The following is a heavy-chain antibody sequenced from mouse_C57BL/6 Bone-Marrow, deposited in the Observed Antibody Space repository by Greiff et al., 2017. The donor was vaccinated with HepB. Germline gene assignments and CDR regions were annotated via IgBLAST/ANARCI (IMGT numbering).Heavy chain of an antibody. D-gene: IGHD1-1*01. J-gene: IGHJ4*01. CDR3: ARSSRFYYYAMDY. V-gene: IGHV1-61*01. Sequence: QVQLQQPGAELVRPGSSVKLSCKASGYTFTSYWMDWVKQRPGQGLEWIGNIYPSDSETHYNQKFKDKATLTVDKSYSTSYMQLSSLTSEDSSVYYCARSSRFYYYAMDYWGQGTSVTVSS. CDR2: IYPSDSET. CDR1: GYTFTSYW.